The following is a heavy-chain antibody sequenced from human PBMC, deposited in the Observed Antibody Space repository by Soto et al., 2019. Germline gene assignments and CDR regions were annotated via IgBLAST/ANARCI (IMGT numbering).Heavy chain of an antibody. D-gene: IGHD4-4*01. CDR1: GFTFSSYA. CDR2: ISGSGGST. V-gene: IGHV3-23*01. Sequence: GESLKISCAASGFTFSSYAMSWVRQAPGKGLEWVSAISGSGGSTYYADSVKGRFTISRDNSKNTLYLQMNSLRAEDTAVYYCAKADTVTSDYWGQGTLVTVSS. J-gene: IGHJ4*02. CDR3: AKADTVTSDY.